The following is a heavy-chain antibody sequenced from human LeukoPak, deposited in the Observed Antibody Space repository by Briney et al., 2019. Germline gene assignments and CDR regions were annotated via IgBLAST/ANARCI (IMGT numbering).Heavy chain of an antibody. CDR3: ARNIVVVTASDAFDI. Sequence: PSETLSLTCTVSGGSISSSSYYWGWIRQPPGKGLEWIGSIYYSGSTYYNPSLKSRVTISVDTSKNQFSLKLSSVTAADTAVYYCARNIVVVTASDAFDIWGQGTMVTVSS. CDR2: IYYSGST. D-gene: IGHD2-21*02. J-gene: IGHJ3*02. V-gene: IGHV4-39*07. CDR1: GGSISSSSYY.